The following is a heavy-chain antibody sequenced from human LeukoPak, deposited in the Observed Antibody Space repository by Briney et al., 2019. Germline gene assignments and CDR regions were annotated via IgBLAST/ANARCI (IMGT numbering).Heavy chain of an antibody. V-gene: IGHV3-23*01. D-gene: IGHD3-10*01. CDR2: VSGRGGPT. J-gene: IGHJ4*02. CDR3: AKDRIWYYGSGSSEPFDY. CDR1: GFTFDSYA. Sequence: LPGGSLRLSCAASGFTFDSYAMSWVRQAPGKGLEWVSVVSGRGGPTYYADSVKGRFTISRDNSKSTVSLQMNSLRAEDAAVYYCAKDRIWYYGSGSSEPFDYWGQGTLVTVSS.